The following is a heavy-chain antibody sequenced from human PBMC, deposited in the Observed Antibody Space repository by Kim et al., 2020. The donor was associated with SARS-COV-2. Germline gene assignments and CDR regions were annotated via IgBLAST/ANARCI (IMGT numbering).Heavy chain of an antibody. CDR2: IYYSGST. CDR3: ARGLTMIVVVIPGGWFDP. D-gene: IGHD3-22*01. V-gene: IGHV4-39*01. Sequence: SETLSLTCTVSGGSISSSSFYWGWIRQPPGKGLEWIGSIYYSGSTYYNPSLESRVTISVDTSKNQFSLKLSSVTAADTAVYYCARGLTMIVVVIPGGWFDPWGQGTLVTVSS. J-gene: IGHJ5*02. CDR1: GGSISSSSFY.